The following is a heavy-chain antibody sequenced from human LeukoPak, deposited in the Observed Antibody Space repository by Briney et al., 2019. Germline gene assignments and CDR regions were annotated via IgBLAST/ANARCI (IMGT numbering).Heavy chain of an antibody. CDR1: GYTFTGHY. Sequence: ASVKVSCKASGYTFTGHYMHWVRQAPGQGLEWMGWINPYNGDINYAQKFQGRVTLTRDTSISTAYMELSSLRSDDTAVYYCASLFLPSANTNWFDPWGQGTLVTVSS. V-gene: IGHV1-2*02. J-gene: IGHJ5*02. D-gene: IGHD2-2*01. CDR2: INPYNGDI. CDR3: ASLFLPSANTNWFDP.